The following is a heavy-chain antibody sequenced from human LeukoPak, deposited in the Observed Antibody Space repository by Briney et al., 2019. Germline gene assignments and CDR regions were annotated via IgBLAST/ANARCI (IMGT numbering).Heavy chain of an antibody. D-gene: IGHD2/OR15-2a*01. CDR2: ISGGGGST. J-gene: IGHJ4*02. Sequence: GGSLRLSCAASGFTFSTYGMSWVRQAPGKGLEWVSAISGGGGSTYYADSVRGRFTISRDNSKNTLYLQMNSLTAEDTAVYYCARSGLSRFGFWGQGTLVTVSS. CDR3: ARSGLSRFGF. V-gene: IGHV3-23*01. CDR1: GFTFSTYG.